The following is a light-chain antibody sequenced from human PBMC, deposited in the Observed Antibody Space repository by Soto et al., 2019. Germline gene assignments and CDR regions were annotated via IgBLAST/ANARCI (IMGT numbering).Light chain of an antibody. CDR2: GAS. J-gene: IGKJ1*01. Sequence: EIVLTHSPGTLSLSPCERATLSFSASQSVSSSFLAWYQQKPGQAPRLLIYGASNRATGIPDRFSGSGSGTDFTLTISRLEPEDFAVYYCQQYVTSPWAFGQGTKVDIK. CDR1: QSVSSSF. CDR3: QQYVTSPWA. V-gene: IGKV3-20*01.